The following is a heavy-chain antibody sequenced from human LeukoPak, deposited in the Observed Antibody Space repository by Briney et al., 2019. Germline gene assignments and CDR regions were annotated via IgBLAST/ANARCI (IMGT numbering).Heavy chain of an antibody. CDR2: IWYDGSNK. CDR1: GFTFSSYG. CDR3: AKGSIGSCYSILDS. Sequence: GGSLRLSCAASGFTFSSYGMHWVRQAPGKGLEWVAVIWYDGSNKYYADSVKGRFTISRDNSKNTLYLQMNSLRVEDTAVYYCAKGSIGSCYSILDSWGRGTLVTVSS. D-gene: IGHD2-15*01. V-gene: IGHV3-33*06. J-gene: IGHJ4*02.